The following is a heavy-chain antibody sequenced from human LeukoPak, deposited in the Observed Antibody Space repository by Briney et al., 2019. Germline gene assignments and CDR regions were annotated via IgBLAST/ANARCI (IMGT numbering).Heavy chain of an antibody. D-gene: IGHD6-19*01. Sequence: ASVKVSCKAPGGTFTSSAFSWVRQAPGQGLEWMAVIIPIFGTANYAQKFQGRVTITADKPTSTAYMELSSLRSEDTAVYYRARDSSGWYYYWGQGTLVTVSS. J-gene: IGHJ4*02. CDR3: ARDSSGWYYY. CDR1: GGTFTSSA. CDR2: IIPIFGTA. V-gene: IGHV1-69*06.